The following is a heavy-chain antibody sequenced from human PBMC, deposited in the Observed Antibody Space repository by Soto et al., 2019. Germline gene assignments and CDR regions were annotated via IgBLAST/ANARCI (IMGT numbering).Heavy chain of an antibody. J-gene: IGHJ4*02. D-gene: IGHD2-2*01. CDR3: ARSTLSTYFEY. CDR1: GFSLTTNEVY. V-gene: IGHV2-5*02. Sequence: QITLKESGLTLVKPTQTLTLTCTFSGFSLTTNEVYVGWIRQPPGKALEWLALIYGDNDKRYSPSLKSRLTIPKDTSENQVVLTMTNMDPVDTATYYCARSTLSTYFEYWGQGTLVTVSS. CDR2: IYGDNDK.